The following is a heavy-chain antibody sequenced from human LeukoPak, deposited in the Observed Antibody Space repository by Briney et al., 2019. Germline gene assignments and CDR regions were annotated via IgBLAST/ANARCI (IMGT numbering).Heavy chain of an antibody. J-gene: IGHJ4*02. D-gene: IGHD2-21*01. CDR1: GGTFSSYA. Sequence: SVKVSCKASGGTFSSYAISWVRQAPGQGLEWMGGIIPIFGTANYAQKFQGRVTITTDESTSTAYMELSSLRSEDTAVYYCARQQPVYSSSWRSVVIAIPPDYWGQGTLVTVSS. CDR3: ARQQPVYSSSWRSVVIAIPPDY. CDR2: IIPIFGTA. V-gene: IGHV1-69*05.